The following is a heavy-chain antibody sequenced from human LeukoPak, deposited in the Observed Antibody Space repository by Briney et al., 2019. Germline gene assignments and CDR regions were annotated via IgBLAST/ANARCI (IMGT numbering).Heavy chain of an antibody. Sequence: ASVKVSCKASGYTFTSYAMHWVRQAPGQRLEWMGWSNAGNGNTKYSQEFQGRVTITRDTSASTAYMELSSLRSEDMAVYYCATDLAYCGGDCYSRSWGQGTLVTVSS. CDR2: SNAGNGNT. V-gene: IGHV1-3*02. CDR3: ATDLAYCGGDCYSRS. CDR1: GYTFTSYA. D-gene: IGHD2-21*02. J-gene: IGHJ4*02.